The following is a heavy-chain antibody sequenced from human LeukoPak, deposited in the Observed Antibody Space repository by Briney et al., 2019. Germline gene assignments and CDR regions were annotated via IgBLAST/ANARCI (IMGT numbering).Heavy chain of an antibody. CDR3: AKGSRAARPYYFDY. J-gene: IGHJ4*02. D-gene: IGHD6-6*01. V-gene: IGHV3-21*04. CDR1: GFTFSSYS. Sequence: KAGGSLRLSCAASGFTFSSYSMNWVRQAPGKGLEWVSSISGGSSYISYADSVKGRFTISRDNAKNSLYLQMNSLRVEDTAVYYCAKGSRAARPYYFDYWGQGTLVTVSS. CDR2: ISGGSSYI.